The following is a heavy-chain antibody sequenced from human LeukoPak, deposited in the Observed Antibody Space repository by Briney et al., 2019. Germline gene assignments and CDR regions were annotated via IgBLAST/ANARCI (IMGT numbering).Heavy chain of an antibody. CDR1: VFTFSSYS. CDR2: ISSGSKYI. Sequence: GGSLRLSCAASVFTFSSYSMNWVRQAPGKGLEWVSSISSGSKYIYNADSVKGRFTISRDNAKNSLYLRMNSPRAEDTAVYYCARALSYSYGSMDFWGQGTLVIVSS. CDR3: ARALSYSYGSMDF. J-gene: IGHJ4*02. D-gene: IGHD5-18*01. V-gene: IGHV3-21*01.